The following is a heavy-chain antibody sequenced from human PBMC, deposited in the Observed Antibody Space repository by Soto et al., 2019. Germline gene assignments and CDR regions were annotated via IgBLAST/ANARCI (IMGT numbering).Heavy chain of an antibody. CDR1: GFTFSSYS. J-gene: IGHJ4*02. CDR3: ARTFSSTWLVARY. V-gene: IGHV3-30-3*01. D-gene: IGHD3-22*01. CDR2: ISYDGIKE. Sequence: QLRLVDSGGGVVQPGGSLRLSCATSGFTFSSYSLHWVRQAPGKGLEWVALISYDGIKEYYADSVKGRFTISRDNSGNTLYLQMDSLRPDDTVIYYCARTFSSTWLVARYWGQGNLVTVSS.